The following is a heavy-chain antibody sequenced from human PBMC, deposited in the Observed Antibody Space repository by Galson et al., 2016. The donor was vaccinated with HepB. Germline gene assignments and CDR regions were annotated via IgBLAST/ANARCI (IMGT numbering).Heavy chain of an antibody. CDR3: AAERRYSDSSGEGEVETMDV. Sequence: SVKVSCKASGFTFSRSAVQWVRQARGQRLGWIGWILVASGNTNYAQKFQERVTITRDMSTNTADMELGSLRSEDTAVYYCAAERRYSDSSGEGEVETMDVWGQGTTVTVPS. V-gene: IGHV1-58*01. J-gene: IGHJ6*02. D-gene: IGHD3-22*01. CDR1: GFTFSRSA. CDR2: ILVASGNT.